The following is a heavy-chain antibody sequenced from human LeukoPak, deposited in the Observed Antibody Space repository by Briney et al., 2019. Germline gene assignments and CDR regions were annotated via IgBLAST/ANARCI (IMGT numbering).Heavy chain of an antibody. CDR1: GGSISSSSYY. D-gene: IGHD1-26*01. CDR2: IYYSGST. CDR3: ARDRRSEFAY. J-gene: IGHJ4*02. Sequence: SETLSLTCTVSGGSISSSSYYWGWIRQPPGKGLEWIGSIYYSGSTYYNPSLKSRVTISVDTSKNQFSLKLSSVTAADTAVYYCARDRRSEFAYWGQGTLVTVSS. V-gene: IGHV4-39*07.